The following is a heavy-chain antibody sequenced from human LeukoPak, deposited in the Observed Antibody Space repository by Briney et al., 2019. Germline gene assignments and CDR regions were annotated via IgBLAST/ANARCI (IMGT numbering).Heavy chain of an antibody. CDR1: GGSFSGYY. V-gene: IGHV4-34*01. CDR2: INHSGST. J-gene: IGHJ4*02. Sequence: SETLSLTCAVYGGSFSGYYWSWIRQPPGKGLEWIGEINHSGSTNYNPSLKSRVTISVDTSKNQFSLKLNSVTAADTALYYCAREGCSGGSCCFDYWGQGILVTVSS. CDR3: AREGCSGGSCCFDY. D-gene: IGHD2-15*01.